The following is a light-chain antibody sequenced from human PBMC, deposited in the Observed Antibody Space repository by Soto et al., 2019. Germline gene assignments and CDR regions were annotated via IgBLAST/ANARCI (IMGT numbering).Light chain of an antibody. CDR1: QGITNS. CDR2: AAS. Sequence: DIQMTQSPSSLSASVGGRVSITCRASQGITNSLAWYQQRPGEVPKLLIYAASTLQSGVPSRFSGSGSGTDFTLTISSLQPEDFATYYCQKYDSVPFTFGPGTKVEIK. V-gene: IGKV1-27*01. J-gene: IGKJ3*01. CDR3: QKYDSVPFT.